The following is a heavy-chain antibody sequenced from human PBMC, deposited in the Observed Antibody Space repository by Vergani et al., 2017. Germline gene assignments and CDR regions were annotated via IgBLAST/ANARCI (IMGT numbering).Heavy chain of an antibody. D-gene: IGHD3-22*01. Sequence: QVQLVQSGSEVRKPGASVKVSCQVSGYSLTELTIHWVRQAPGKGLEWMGGFDPEHGEVTFAHHIQGRVTMTEDRSTDTAYMELSSLRPEDTALYYCAIVNDYYGSSGYYLYCWGQGTVDTDSS. CDR2: FDPEHGEV. CDR1: GYSLTELT. J-gene: IGHJ4*02. CDR3: AIVNDYYGSSGYYLYC. V-gene: IGHV1-24*01.